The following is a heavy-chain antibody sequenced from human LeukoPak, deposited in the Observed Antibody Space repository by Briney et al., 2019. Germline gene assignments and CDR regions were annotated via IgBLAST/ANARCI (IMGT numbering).Heavy chain of an antibody. CDR3: ARMSYFDSSLDY. CDR1: GGSISSYY. D-gene: IGHD3-22*01. CDR2: IYYSGST. J-gene: IGHJ4*02. Sequence: SETLSLTCTVSGGSISSYYWSWIRQPPGKGLEWIGYIYYSGSTNYNPSLKSRVTITVDTSKNQFSLKLTSVTAADTAVYYCARMSYFDSSLDYWCQGTLVTVSS. V-gene: IGHV4-59*08.